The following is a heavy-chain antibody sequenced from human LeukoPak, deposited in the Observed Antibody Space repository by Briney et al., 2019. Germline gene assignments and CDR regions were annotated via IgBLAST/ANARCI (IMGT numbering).Heavy chain of an antibody. CDR1: GFTFSDYY. Sequence: GGSLRLSCAASGFTFSDYYMSWIRQAPGKGLEWVSYISGSGSTIYYADSVKGRFTISRDNAKNSLYLQMNSLRAEDTAVYYCARGLEDPPNYGMDVWGQGTTVTVSS. V-gene: IGHV3-11*01. J-gene: IGHJ6*02. CDR3: ARGLEDPPNYGMDV. D-gene: IGHD2-15*01. CDR2: ISGSGSTI.